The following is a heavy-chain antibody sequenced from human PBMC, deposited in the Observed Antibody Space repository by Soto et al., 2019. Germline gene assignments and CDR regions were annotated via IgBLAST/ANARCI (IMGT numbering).Heavy chain of an antibody. D-gene: IGHD6-6*01. J-gene: IGHJ5*02. CDR2: INPSGGST. V-gene: IGHV1-46*01. CDR1: GYTFTSYY. Sequence: ASVKVSCKASGYTFTSYYMHWVRQAPGQGLEWMGIINPSGGSTSYAQKFQGRVTMTRDTSTSTVYMELSSLRSEDTAVYYCARVRPYSSSSRRQAQPLDPWGQGTLVTVSS. CDR3: ARVRPYSSSSRRQAQPLDP.